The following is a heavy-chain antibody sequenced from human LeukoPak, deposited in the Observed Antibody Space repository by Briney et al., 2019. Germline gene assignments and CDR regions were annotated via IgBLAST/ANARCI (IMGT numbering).Heavy chain of an antibody. CDR1: GFTFSSYS. V-gene: IGHV3-48*01. J-gene: IGHJ4*02. Sequence: HPGGSLRLSCAASGFTFSSYSMNWVRRAPGKGLEWVSYISSSSSTIYYADSVKGRFTISRDNAKNSLYLQMNSLRAEDTAVYYCARRSDWNYAGVDYWGQGTLVTVSS. D-gene: IGHD1-7*01. CDR3: ARRSDWNYAGVDY. CDR2: ISSSSSTI.